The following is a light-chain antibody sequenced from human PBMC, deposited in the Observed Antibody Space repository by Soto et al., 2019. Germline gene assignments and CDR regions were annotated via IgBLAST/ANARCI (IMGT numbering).Light chain of an antibody. CDR3: SSHTSSNTRV. J-gene: IGLJ1*01. Sequence: QSVLTQPASVSGSPGQSITISCTGTSSDVGGYNYVSWYQQHPGKAPKLIIYEVTNRPPGISYRFSGSKPGNTASLTISGLQAEDEADYYCSSHTSSNTRVFGTGTKVTVL. CDR1: SSDVGGYNY. V-gene: IGLV2-14*01. CDR2: EVT.